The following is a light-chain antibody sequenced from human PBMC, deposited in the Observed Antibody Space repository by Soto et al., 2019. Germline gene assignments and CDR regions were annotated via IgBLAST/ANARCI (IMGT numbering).Light chain of an antibody. CDR1: QSVLYSSNNKNY. J-gene: IGKJ3*01. CDR3: QQFYNTPFT. CDR2: WAS. V-gene: IGKV4-1*01. Sequence: DIVMTQSPDSLAVSLGERATINCKSSQSVLYSSNNKNYLAWYQQNPGQPPKLLIYWASTRESGVPDRFSGSGSGTDFTLTISSLQAEDVAVYYCQQFYNTPFTFVPGTKVDIK.